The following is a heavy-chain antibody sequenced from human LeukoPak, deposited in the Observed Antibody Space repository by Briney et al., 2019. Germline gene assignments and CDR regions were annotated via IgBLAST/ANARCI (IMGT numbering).Heavy chain of an antibody. CDR2: ISDTGGTT. CDR3: AKPFYYDSSFSTRAFDF. J-gene: IGHJ3*01. D-gene: IGHD3-22*01. V-gene: IGHV3-23*01. CDR1: GFTFSSYA. Sequence: GGSLRLSCAASGFTFSSYAMSWVRQAPGKGLEWVSAISDTGGTTYYADSVKGRFTISRDNSKNTLYLQMNSLRPEDTAVYYCAKPFYYDSSFSTRAFDFWGKGTLVTVS.